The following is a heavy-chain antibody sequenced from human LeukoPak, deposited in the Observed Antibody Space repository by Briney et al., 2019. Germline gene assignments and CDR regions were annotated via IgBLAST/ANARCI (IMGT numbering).Heavy chain of an antibody. CDR2: IYYSGST. Sequence: PSETLSLTCTVSGGSISSYYWSWSRQPPGKGLEWIGYIYYSGSTNYNPSLKSRVTISVDTSKNQFSLKLSSVTAADTAVYYCAITDYGSGGFDPWGQGTLVTVSS. D-gene: IGHD3-10*01. V-gene: IGHV4-59*01. CDR3: AITDYGSGGFDP. CDR1: GGSISSYY. J-gene: IGHJ5*02.